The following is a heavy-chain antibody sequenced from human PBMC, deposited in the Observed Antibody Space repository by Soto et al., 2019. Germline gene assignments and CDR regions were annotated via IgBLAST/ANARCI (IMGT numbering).Heavy chain of an antibody. D-gene: IGHD2-15*01. CDR3: ARQSRDCSGGRCYPYYFDY. CDR2: IDPSDFYT. J-gene: IGHJ4*02. Sequence: RKISCKGSGYSFTSYWISWVRQMPGKGLEWMGRIDPSDFYTNYSPSFQGHVTISADKSISTAYLQWSSLKASDTAMYYCARQSRDCSGGRCYPYYFDYWGQGTLVTVSS. CDR1: GYSFTSYW. V-gene: IGHV5-10-1*01.